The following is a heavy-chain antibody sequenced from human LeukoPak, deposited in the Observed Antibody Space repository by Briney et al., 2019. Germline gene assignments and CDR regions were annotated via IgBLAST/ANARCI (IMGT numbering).Heavy chain of an antibody. CDR2: ISAYNGNT. Sequence: ASVKVSCTASGYTFTSYDINWVRQAPGQGLEWMGCISAYNGNTNYAQKLQGRVTITTDTSTSTAYMELRSLRSDDTAVYYCARDPDRYCSSTSCHMGGRLCDYWGQGTLVTVSS. CDR3: ARDPDRYCSSTSCHMGGRLCDY. V-gene: IGHV1-18*01. J-gene: IGHJ4*02. CDR1: GYTFTSYD. D-gene: IGHD2-2*01.